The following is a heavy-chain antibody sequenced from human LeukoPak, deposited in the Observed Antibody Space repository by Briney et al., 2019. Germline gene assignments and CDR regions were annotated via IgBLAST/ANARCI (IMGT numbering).Heavy chain of an antibody. CDR2: ISASGAGT. D-gene: IGHD2-2*01. Sequence: GGSLRLSCAASGFTFSNYAMSWVRQAAGKGLEWVSSISASGAGTYYADSVKGRFTISRDNAKNSLYLQMNSLRAEDTAVYYCARDRPRYCSSTSCYFDYWGQGTLVTVSS. V-gene: IGHV3-23*01. CDR1: GFTFSNYA. CDR3: ARDRPRYCSSTSCYFDY. J-gene: IGHJ4*02.